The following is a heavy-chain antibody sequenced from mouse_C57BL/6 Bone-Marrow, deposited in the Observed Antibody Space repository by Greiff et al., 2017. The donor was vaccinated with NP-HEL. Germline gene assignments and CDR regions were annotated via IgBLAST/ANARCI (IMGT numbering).Heavy chain of an antibody. CDR1: GFTFSDYY. CDR3: ARARAYAMDY. J-gene: IGHJ4*01. CDR2: INYDGSST. Sequence: LQQSEGGLVQPGSSMKLSCTASGFTFSDYYMAWVRQVPEKGLEWVANINYDGSSTYYLDSLKSRFIISRDNAKNILYLQMSSLKSEDTATYYCARARAYAMDYWGQGTSVTVSS. V-gene: IGHV5-16*01. D-gene: IGHD3-3*01.